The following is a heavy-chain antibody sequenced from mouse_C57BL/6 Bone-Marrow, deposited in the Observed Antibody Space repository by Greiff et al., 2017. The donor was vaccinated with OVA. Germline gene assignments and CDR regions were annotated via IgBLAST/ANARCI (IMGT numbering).Heavy chain of an antibody. CDR1: GFTFSDAW. J-gene: IGHJ3*01. CDR3: TGPYYYGSSYPFAY. D-gene: IGHD1-1*01. CDR2: IRNNANNHAT. Sequence: VQLKESGGGLVQPGGSMKLSCAASGFTFSDAWMDWVRQSPEKGLEWVAEIRNNANNHATYYAESVKGRFTISRDDSKSSVYLQMNSLRAEDTGIYYCTGPYYYGSSYPFAYWGQGTLVTVSA. V-gene: IGHV6-6*01.